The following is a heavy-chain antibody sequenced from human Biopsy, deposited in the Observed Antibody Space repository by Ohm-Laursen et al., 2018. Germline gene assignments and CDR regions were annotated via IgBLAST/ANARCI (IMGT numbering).Heavy chain of an antibody. CDR2: ISTYNDDT. D-gene: IGHD3-3*01. CDR1: GGTFSSYV. V-gene: IGHV1-18*01. Sequence: SVKVSCKASGGTFSSYVISWVRQAPGQGLEWMGWISTYNDDTNIAQKLQGRVTMTTDTSTNTAYMELRSLRSDDTALYYCAREGTSVTFFGKISDYYFDFWGPGTVVTVSS. CDR3: AREGTSVTFFGKISDYYFDF. J-gene: IGHJ4*02.